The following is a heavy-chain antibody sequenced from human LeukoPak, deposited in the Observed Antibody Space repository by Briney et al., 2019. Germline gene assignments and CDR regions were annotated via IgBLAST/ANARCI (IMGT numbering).Heavy chain of an antibody. CDR1: GGSISSSSYY. CDR2: IYYSGST. J-gene: IGHJ4*02. CDR3: ARYRYDFWSGFRGAALDY. V-gene: IGHV4-39*01. Sequence: PSETLSLTCTVSGGSISSSSYYWGWIRQPPGKGLEWIRSIYYSGSTYYNPSLKSRVTISVDTSKNQFSLKLSSVTAADTAVYYCARYRYDFWSGFRGAALDYWGQGTLVTVSS. D-gene: IGHD3-3*01.